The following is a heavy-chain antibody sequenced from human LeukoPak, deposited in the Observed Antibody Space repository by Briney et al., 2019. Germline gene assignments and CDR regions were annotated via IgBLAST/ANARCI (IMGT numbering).Heavy chain of an antibody. CDR3: ARRRVGATLDWFDP. CDR2: ISAYNGNT. D-gene: IGHD1-26*01. J-gene: IGHJ5*02. V-gene: IGHV1-18*01. Sequence: APVKVSCKASGYTFTSYGISWVRQAPGQGLEWMGWISAYNGNTNYAQKLQGRVTMTTDTSTSTAYMELRSLRSDDTAVYYCARRRVGATLDWFDPWGQGTLVTVSS. CDR1: GYTFTSYG.